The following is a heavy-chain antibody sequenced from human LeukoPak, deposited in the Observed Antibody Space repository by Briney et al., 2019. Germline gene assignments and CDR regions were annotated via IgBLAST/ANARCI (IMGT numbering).Heavy chain of an antibody. D-gene: IGHD5-18*01. CDR3: ARDGPGYSYGYR. J-gene: IGHJ5*02. V-gene: IGHV4-61*08. CDR2: IYYSGST. Sequence: SETLSLTCAVSGGSISSGGYSWSWIRQPPGKGLEWIGYIYYSGSTNYNPSLKSRVTISVDTSKNQFSLKLSSVTAADTAVYYCARDGPGYSYGYRWGQGTLVTVSS. CDR1: GGSISSGGYS.